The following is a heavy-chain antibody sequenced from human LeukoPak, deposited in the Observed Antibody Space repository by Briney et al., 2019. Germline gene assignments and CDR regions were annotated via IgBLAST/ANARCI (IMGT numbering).Heavy chain of an antibody. CDR2: IYYSVST. V-gene: IGHV4-39*07. CDR1: GGSIGSKSYY. CDR3: ARGFYSSSWYFSPKFDY. J-gene: IGHJ4*02. Sequence: SVTLSLTCTVSGGSIGSKSYYWGWIRQPPGKGLEWIGTIYYSVSTNYNPSLKSRVTISVDTSKNQFSLRLSSVTAADTAVYYCARGFYSSSWYFSPKFDYWGQGTLVTVSS. D-gene: IGHD6-13*01.